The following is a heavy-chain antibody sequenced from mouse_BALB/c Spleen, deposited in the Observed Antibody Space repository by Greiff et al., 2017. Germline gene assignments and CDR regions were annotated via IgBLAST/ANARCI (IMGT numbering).Heavy chain of an antibody. CDR3: ARHEEVRRSYAMDY. V-gene: IGHV5-12-1*01. CDR1: GFAFSSYD. J-gene: IGHJ4*01. D-gene: IGHD2-14*01. Sequence: EVQLVESGGGLVKPGGSLKLSCAASGFAFSSYDMSWVRQTPEKRLEWVAYISSGGGSTYYPDTVKGRFTISRDNAKNTLYLQMSSLKSEDTAMYYCARHEEVRRSYAMDYWGQGTSVTVSA. CDR2: ISSGGGST.